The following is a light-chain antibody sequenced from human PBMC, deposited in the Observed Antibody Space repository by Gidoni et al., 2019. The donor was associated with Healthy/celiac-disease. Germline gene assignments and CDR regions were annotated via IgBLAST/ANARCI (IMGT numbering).Light chain of an antibody. CDR1: QSISSY. J-gene: IGKJ1*01. V-gene: IGKV1-39*01. Sequence: DIQMTPSPSSLSASVGDRVTITCRASQSISSYLNWYQQKPGKAPELLIYAASSLQSGVPSRFSGSGSGTDFTLTISSLQPEDFATYYCQQNYSTPWTFGQGTKVEIK. CDR2: AAS. CDR3: QQNYSTPWT.